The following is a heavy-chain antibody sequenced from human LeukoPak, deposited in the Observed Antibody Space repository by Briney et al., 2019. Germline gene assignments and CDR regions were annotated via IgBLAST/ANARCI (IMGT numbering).Heavy chain of an antibody. V-gene: IGHV4-59*01. CDR1: GGSISSYY. J-gene: IGHJ6*03. CDR2: IYYSGST. CDR3: ARAPSGSYYDDYYYMDV. D-gene: IGHD1-26*01. Sequence: SETLSLTCTVSGGSISSYYWSWIRQPPGKGLKWIGYIYYSGSTNYNPSLKSRVTISVDTSKNQFSLKLSSVTAADTAVYYCARAPSGSYYDDYYYMDVWGKGTTVTVSS.